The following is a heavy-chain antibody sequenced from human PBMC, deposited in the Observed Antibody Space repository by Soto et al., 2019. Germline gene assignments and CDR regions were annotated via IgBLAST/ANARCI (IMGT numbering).Heavy chain of an antibody. J-gene: IGHJ6*02. CDR1: GGSISSSSYY. CDR3: ARQLGATGDYYYYGMDV. V-gene: IGHV4-39*01. CDR2: IYYSGST. D-gene: IGHD1-26*01. Sequence: SETLSLTCTVSGGSISSSSYYWGWIRQPPGKGLEWIGSIYYSGSTYYNPSPKSRVTISVDTSKNQFSLKLSSVTAADTAVYYCARQLGATGDYYYYGMDVWGQGTTVTVSS.